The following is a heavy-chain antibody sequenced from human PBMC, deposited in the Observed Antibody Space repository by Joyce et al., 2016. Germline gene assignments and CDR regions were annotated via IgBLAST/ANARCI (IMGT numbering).Heavy chain of an antibody. CDR2: IYYSGST. CDR3: ARGLGTPYGMDV. CDR1: GGSISIHS. Sequence: QVQLQESGPGLVKPSETLSLTCTVSGGSISIHSWSWIRQPPGKRLEWMGYIYYSGSTNYNPSPKSRVTISVDTSKNQFSLKLRSVSAADTAVYYCARGLGTPYGMDVWGQGTTVTVSS. J-gene: IGHJ6*02. D-gene: IGHD7-27*01. V-gene: IGHV4-59*11.